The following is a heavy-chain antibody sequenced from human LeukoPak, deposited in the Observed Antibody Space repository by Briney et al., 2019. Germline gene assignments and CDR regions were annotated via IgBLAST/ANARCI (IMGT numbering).Heavy chain of an antibody. V-gene: IGHV3-21*01. CDR1: GFTFSSYT. Sequence: GGSLRLSCAASGFTFSSYTMNWVRQAPGKGLEWVSYISTSSIYIYYADSLKGRFTISRDNAKNSLYLQMSSLGAEDTAVYYCTRVEETATTAAIIRKYSYYYYYMDVWGKGNTVTVSS. D-gene: IGHD4-11*01. CDR3: TRVEETATTAAIIRKYSYYYYYMDV. CDR2: ISTSSIYI. J-gene: IGHJ6*03.